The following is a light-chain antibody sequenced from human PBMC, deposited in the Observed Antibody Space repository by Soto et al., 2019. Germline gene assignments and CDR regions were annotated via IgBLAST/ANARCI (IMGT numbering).Light chain of an antibody. CDR2: AVT. V-gene: IGLV2-14*01. J-gene: IGLJ2*01. CDR1: ATDVGAYNY. Sequence: QSALTQPASVSGSPGQSITISCTGTATDVGAYNYVSWYQQHPGRAPKLIIYAVTDRPSGVADRFSGSKSGDTASLTTSGLQVDDEAHYYCSSFTRSTTLLFGGGTKVTVL. CDR3: SSFTRSTTLL.